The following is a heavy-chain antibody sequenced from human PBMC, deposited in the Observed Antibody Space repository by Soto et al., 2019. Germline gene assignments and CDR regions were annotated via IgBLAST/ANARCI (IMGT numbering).Heavy chain of an antibody. J-gene: IGHJ4*02. CDR1: GFTFDDYA. CDR2: ISWNSNII. CDR3: AKGGPDGFCSGGRCYFDY. Sequence: EVQLVESGGGLVQPGRSMRLSCAASGFTFDDYAMHWVRRVPGKGPEWVSSISWNSNIIGYADSVKGRFTISRDNAKNSLYLQMNSLRPEDTALYYCAKGGPDGFCSGGRCYFDYWGQRTLGTVSS. D-gene: IGHD2-15*01. V-gene: IGHV3-9*01.